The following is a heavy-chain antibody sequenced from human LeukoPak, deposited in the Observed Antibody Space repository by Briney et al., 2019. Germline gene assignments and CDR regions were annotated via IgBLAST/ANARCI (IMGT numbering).Heavy chain of an antibody. CDR2: ISYDGSNK. Sequence: GGSLRLSCAASGFTFSSYGMHWVRQAPGKGLEWVAVISYDGSNKYYADSVKGRFTISRDNSKNTLYLQMNSLRAEDTAVYYCAKLNAGELLGTAFDYWGQGTLVTVSS. J-gene: IGHJ4*02. D-gene: IGHD3-10*01. CDR3: AKLNAGELLGTAFDY. V-gene: IGHV3-30*18. CDR1: GFTFSSYG.